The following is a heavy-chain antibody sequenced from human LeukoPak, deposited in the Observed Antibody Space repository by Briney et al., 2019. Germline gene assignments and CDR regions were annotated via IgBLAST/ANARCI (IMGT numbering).Heavy chain of an antibody. V-gene: IGHV3-66*02. CDR1: EFTVSSSY. CDR2: IYSGGST. Sequence: GGSLRLSCTASEFTVSSSYMSWVRQAPGKGLEWVSVIYSGGSTYYADSVKGRFTISRDNSKNTLYLQMNSLRAEDTAVYYCATTRNLRYFDWLDYWGQGTLVTVSS. J-gene: IGHJ4*02. CDR3: ATTRNLRYFDWLDY. D-gene: IGHD3-9*01.